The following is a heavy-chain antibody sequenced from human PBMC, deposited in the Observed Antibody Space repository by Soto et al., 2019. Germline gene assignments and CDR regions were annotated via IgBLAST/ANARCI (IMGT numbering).Heavy chain of an antibody. Sequence: QLQLQESGSGLVKPSQNLYLTCAVSGGSISSGGYSWSWIRQPPGKGLEWIGYIYHSGSTYYNPSLKSRVTISVYRSKNQFFLKLSSVTAADTAVYYCARAMTSVTTIEYWGQVTLVTVSP. D-gene: IGHD4-17*01. CDR1: GGSISSGGYS. J-gene: IGHJ4*02. CDR3: ARAMTSVTTIEY. CDR2: IYHSGST. V-gene: IGHV4-30-2*01.